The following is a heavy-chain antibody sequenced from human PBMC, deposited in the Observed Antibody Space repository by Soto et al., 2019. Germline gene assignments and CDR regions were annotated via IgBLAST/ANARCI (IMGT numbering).Heavy chain of an antibody. CDR2: INHSGST. CDR3: ANRAHGYYFDY. CDR1: GGSFSGYY. V-gene: IGHV4-34*01. Sequence: PSETLSLTCAVYGGSFSGYYWSWIRQPPGKGLEWIGEINHSGSTNYNPSLKSRVTISVDTSKNQFSLKLSSVTAADTAVYYCANRAHGYYFDYWGQGTLVTVSS. D-gene: IGHD5-12*01. J-gene: IGHJ4*02.